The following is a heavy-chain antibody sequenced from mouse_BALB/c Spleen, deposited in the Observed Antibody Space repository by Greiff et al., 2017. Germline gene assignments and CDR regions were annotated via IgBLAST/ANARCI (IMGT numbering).Heavy chain of an antibody. CDR2: ISSGGST. CDR3: ARCGNSYYAMDY. Sequence: EVMLVESGGGLVKPGGSLKLSCAASGFTFSSYAMSWVRQTPEKRLEWVASISSGGSTYYPDSVKGRFTISRDNARNILYLQMSSLRSEDTAMYYCARCGNSYYAMDYWGQGTSVTVSS. CDR1: GFTFSSYA. J-gene: IGHJ4*01. V-gene: IGHV5-6-5*01. D-gene: IGHD2-1*01.